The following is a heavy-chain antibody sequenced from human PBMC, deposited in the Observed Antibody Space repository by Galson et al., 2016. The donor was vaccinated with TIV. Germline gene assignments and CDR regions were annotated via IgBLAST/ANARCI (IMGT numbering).Heavy chain of an antibody. CDR1: GFSVRNTY. Sequence: SLRLSCAASGFSVRNTYMSWARQTPERGLEWVSLLSSGGDTYYVDSVKGRFTISRDNSKNTGYLQMNSLRVEDTAVYYCAMDSHPSLGWFDPGAQGTLVNVSS. CDR2: LSSGGDT. D-gene: IGHD3-16*02. CDR3: AMDSHPSLGWFDP. J-gene: IGHJ5*02. V-gene: IGHV3-53*03.